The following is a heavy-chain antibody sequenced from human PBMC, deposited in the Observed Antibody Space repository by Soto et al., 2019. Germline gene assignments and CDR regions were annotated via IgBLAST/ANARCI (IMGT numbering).Heavy chain of an antibody. Sequence: PSETLSLTCTVSGGSISSYYWSWIRQPPGKGLEWIGYIYYSGSTNYNPSLKSRVTISVDTSKNQFSLKLSSVTAADTAVYYCARRKVVVPAAFNWFDPWGQGTLVTVSS. J-gene: IGHJ5*02. CDR3: ARRKVVVPAAFNWFDP. D-gene: IGHD2-2*01. V-gene: IGHV4-59*08. CDR2: IYYSGST. CDR1: GGSISSYY.